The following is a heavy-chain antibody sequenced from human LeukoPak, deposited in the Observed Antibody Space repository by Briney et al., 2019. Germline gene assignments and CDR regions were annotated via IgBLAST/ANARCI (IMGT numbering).Heavy chain of an antibody. J-gene: IGHJ4*02. CDR1: GFSLSTNKSG. D-gene: IGHD1-1*01. CDR2: IFWDDDQ. V-gene: IGHV2-5*02. Sequence: SGPTLVKPTQTLTLTCTFSGFSLSTNKSGVGWIRQPPGKALEWLAFIFWDDDQRYSPSLKSRLTVTQDTSKNQVVLTLTNMDPVDTGTYYCAHFNCGPGFDYWGQGTLVTVSS. CDR3: AHFNCGPGFDY.